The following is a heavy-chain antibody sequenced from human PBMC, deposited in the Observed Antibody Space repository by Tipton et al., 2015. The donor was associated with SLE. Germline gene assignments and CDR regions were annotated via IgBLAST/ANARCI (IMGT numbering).Heavy chain of an antibody. CDR3: ARVYGGSSDY. CDR1: GYSFTAYN. D-gene: IGHD4/OR15-4a*01. Sequence: QVQLVQSGAEVKKPGASVKVSCKASGYSFTAYNMHWVRQAPGQGLEWLGWMNPNTGDTGYAQKIQGRVTMTRDTSIGTAYLELSSLTSDDTAVYFCARVYGGSSDYWGQGTLVTVSS. J-gene: IGHJ4*02. V-gene: IGHV1-2*02. CDR2: MNPNTGDT.